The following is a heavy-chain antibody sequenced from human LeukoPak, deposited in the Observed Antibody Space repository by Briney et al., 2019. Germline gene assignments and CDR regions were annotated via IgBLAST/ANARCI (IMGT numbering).Heavy chain of an antibody. Sequence: SETLSLTCTVSGYAITSGGFSWNWIRQPPGKGLEWIGCIYDRGPAYYNPSLKSRFTISVDRPKNQFFLNVTSLTAADTAVYYCARSRQASGLLNSWGQGTLVVVSS. CDR1: GYAITSGGFS. D-gene: IGHD3-10*01. J-gene: IGHJ4*02. CDR2: IYDRGPA. CDR3: ARSRQASGLLNS. V-gene: IGHV4-30-2*01.